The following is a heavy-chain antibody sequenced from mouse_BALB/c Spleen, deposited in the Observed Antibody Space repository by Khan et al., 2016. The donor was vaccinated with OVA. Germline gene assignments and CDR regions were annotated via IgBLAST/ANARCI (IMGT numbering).Heavy chain of an antibody. J-gene: IGHJ3*01. CDR2: IWSGGST. D-gene: IGHD2-12*01. V-gene: IGHV2-2*01. CDR3: ARHSYRYVFTD. CDR1: GFSLTTYG. Sequence: QVQLQQSGPGLVQPSQSLSITCTVSGFSLTTYGIHWVRQSPGKGLEWLGVIWSGGSTDYNAPFISRLSISQDNSKSQVFFKMNSLQADDTAIYFCARHSYRYVFTDWGQGTLGTVSA.